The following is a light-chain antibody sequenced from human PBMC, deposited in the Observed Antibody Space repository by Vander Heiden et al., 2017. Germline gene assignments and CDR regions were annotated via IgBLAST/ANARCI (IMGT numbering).Light chain of an antibody. CDR3: QSYDSSLSGSYV. Sequence: QSVLTPPPSVSGAPAQRVTISCTGRSSNTGAGYGVNWYQQRPGTAPKRLSYGNSNRPSGVPDRFSGSKSGTSASLAITGLQAEDEADYYCQSYDSSLSGSYVFGTGTKVTVL. J-gene: IGLJ1*01. V-gene: IGLV1-40*01. CDR1: SSNTGAGYG. CDR2: GNS.